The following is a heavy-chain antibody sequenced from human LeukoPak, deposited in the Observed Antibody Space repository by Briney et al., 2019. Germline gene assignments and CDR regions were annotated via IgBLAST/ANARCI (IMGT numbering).Heavy chain of an antibody. D-gene: IGHD6-19*01. Sequence: KPGGSLRLSCAASGFTFSSYSMNWVRQAPGKGLEWVSSINSVSSYIHYADSVKGRFTISRDNAKNSLYLQMNSLRAEDTAVYYCAKPPPQAAGRRGLDAFDIWGQGTMVTVSS. CDR3: AKPPPQAAGRRGLDAFDI. J-gene: IGHJ3*02. V-gene: IGHV3-21*04. CDR2: INSVSSYI. CDR1: GFTFSSYS.